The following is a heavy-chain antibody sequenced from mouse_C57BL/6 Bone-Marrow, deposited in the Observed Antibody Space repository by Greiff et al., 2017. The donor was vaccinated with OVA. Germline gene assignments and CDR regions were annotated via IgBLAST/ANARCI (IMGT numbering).Heavy chain of an antibody. CDR2: IYPGDGDT. Sequence: VQLQQPGAELVKPGASVKISCKASGYAFSSYWMNWVKQRPGKGLEWIGQIYPGDGDTNYNRKFKGKATLTADKSSSTAYMQLSSLTSEDTAVYFVFYYSNYGASWYFDVWGTGTTVTVSS. CDR3: FYYSNYGASWYFDV. CDR1: GYAFSSYW. J-gene: IGHJ1*03. D-gene: IGHD2-5*01. V-gene: IGHV1-80*01.